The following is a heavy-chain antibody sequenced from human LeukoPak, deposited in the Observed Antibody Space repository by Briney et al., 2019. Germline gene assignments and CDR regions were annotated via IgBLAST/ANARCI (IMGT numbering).Heavy chain of an antibody. V-gene: IGHV1-8*01. Sequence: GASVKVSCKTSGYPFTTWEINWVRQAAGQGLEWMRWVHPNSGNTAYAQKFQGRVTITTDESTSTAYMELSSLRSEDTAVYYCARVCSSTSCYSHWGQGTLVTVSS. J-gene: IGHJ4*02. CDR2: VHPNSGNT. D-gene: IGHD2-2*02. CDR1: GYPFTTWE. CDR3: ARVCSSTSCYSH.